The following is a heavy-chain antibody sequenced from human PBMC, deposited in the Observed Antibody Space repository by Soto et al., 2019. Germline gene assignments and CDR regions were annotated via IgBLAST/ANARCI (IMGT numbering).Heavy chain of an antibody. Sequence: QITLKESGPTLVKPTQTLTLTCTSSGFTLSTSGVGVGWIRQPPGKALEWLALIYWDDDKRYSPSLKSRLTITKDTSKNQEVLTMTNMDPVDTATYYCAHRYCSGGSCYWNWFDPWGQGTLVTVSS. J-gene: IGHJ5*02. CDR1: GFTLSTSGVG. CDR2: IYWDDDK. D-gene: IGHD2-15*01. V-gene: IGHV2-5*02. CDR3: AHRYCSGGSCYWNWFDP.